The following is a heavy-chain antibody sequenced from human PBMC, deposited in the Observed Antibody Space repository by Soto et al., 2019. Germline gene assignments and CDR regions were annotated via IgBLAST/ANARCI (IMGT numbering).Heavy chain of an antibody. D-gene: IGHD3-10*01. Sequence: IGGGGWPWRRKKKPPGKGLEWVGYVYDSGSTNYNPSLKSRVTISVDTSKNQFSLKLNSMTAADTAVYYCARHNYGSGSTYFDYWGQGTLVTVSS. CDR3: ARHNYGSGSTYFDY. V-gene: IGHV4-30-2*04. CDR2: VYDSGST. CDR1: IGGGGWP. J-gene: IGHJ4*02.